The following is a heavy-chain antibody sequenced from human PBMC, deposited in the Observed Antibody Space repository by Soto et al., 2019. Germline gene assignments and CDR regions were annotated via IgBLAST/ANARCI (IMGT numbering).Heavy chain of an antibody. V-gene: IGHV3-30*03. J-gene: IGHJ5*02. CDR3: ARSSSWYRDWFDP. Sequence: QVQLVESGGGVVQPGRSLRLSCAASGFTFSSYGMHWVRQAPGKGLEWVAVISYDGSNKYYADSVKGRFTISRDNSKNTLYLQMNSLRAEDTAVYYCARSSSWYRDWFDPWGQGTLVTVSS. D-gene: IGHD6-13*01. CDR2: ISYDGSNK. CDR1: GFTFSSYG.